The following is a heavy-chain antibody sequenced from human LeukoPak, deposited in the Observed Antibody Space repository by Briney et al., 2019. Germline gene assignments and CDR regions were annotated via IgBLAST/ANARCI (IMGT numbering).Heavy chain of an antibody. CDR1: GYSISIGYY. J-gene: IGHJ4*02. D-gene: IGHD3-10*01. V-gene: IGHV4-38-2*01. CDR2: IYHGGST. Sequence: SETLSPTCAVSGYSISIGYYWGWIRQPPGKGLEWIGSIYHGGSTYYNPSLQSRVTISVDTSKNQFFLKLSSVTAADTAVYYCARAPGGYYFDSWGQGTLVTVSS. CDR3: ARAPGGYYFDS.